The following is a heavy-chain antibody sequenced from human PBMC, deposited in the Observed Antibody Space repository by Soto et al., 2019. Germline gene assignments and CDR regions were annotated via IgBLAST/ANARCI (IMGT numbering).Heavy chain of an antibody. CDR3: ATDYDFWSGFDAFDI. D-gene: IGHD3-3*01. V-gene: IGHV1-24*01. Sequence: ASVKVSCKVSGYTLTELSMHWVRQAPGKGLEWMGGFDPEDGETIYAQKFQGRVTMTEDTSTDTAHMELSSLRSEDTAVYYCATDYDFWSGFDAFDIWGQGKMVTVSS. CDR2: FDPEDGET. CDR1: GYTLTELS. J-gene: IGHJ3*02.